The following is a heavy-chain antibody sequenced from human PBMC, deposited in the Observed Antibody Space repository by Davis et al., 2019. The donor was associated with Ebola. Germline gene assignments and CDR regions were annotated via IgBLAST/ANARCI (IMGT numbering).Heavy chain of an antibody. CDR3: ARGSRNMDV. CDR2: LNSDGSTT. V-gene: IGHV3-74*01. J-gene: IGHJ6*02. Sequence: GESLKISCAASGFIFSSYWMHWVRQAPGKGLVWVSRLNSDGSTTNYADSVKGRFTISRDNAKNTLYLQMNSLTVEDTAVYYCARGSRNMDVWGQGTTVTVSS. CDR1: GFIFSSYW.